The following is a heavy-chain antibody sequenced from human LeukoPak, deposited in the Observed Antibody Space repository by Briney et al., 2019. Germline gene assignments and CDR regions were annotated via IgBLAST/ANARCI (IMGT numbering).Heavy chain of an antibody. Sequence: GESLRLSCAASGFTFSTYWMSWVRQAPGKGLEWVANINQDESEKAYVDSVKGRFTISRDNVKKSLYLQMSSLRVEDTAVYYCARNAFDAWGQGTMVSVSS. CDR2: INQDESEK. J-gene: IGHJ3*01. CDR1: GFTFSTYW. V-gene: IGHV3-7*01. CDR3: ARNAFDA.